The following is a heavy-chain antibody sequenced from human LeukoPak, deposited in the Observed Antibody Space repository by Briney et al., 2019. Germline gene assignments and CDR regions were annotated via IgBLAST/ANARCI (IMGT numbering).Heavy chain of an antibody. J-gene: IGHJ4*02. D-gene: IGHD3-22*01. CDR3: ARDDDRPDNGLDY. CDR2: ISYDGSNK. CDR1: GFTFSSYA. V-gene: IGHV3-30-3*01. Sequence: PGRSLRLSCAASGFTFSSYAMHWVRQAPGKGLEWVAVISYDGSNKYYADSVKGRFTISRDNSKNTLYLQMNSLRAEDTAVYYCARDDDRPDNGLDYWGQGTLVTVSS.